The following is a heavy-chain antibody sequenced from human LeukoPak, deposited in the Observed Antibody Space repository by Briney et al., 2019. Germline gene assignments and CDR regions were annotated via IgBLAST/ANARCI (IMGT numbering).Heavy chain of an antibody. J-gene: IGHJ4*02. V-gene: IGHV4-34*01. Sequence: SETLSLTCAVYGGSFSGYYWSWIRQPPGQGLEWIGEINHSGSTNYNPSLKSRVTISVETSKNQFSLQLSSVTATDTAVYYCARLSGSYSLDYWGQGTLVTVSS. D-gene: IGHD1-26*01. CDR1: GGSFSGYY. CDR3: ARLSGSYSLDY. CDR2: INHSGST.